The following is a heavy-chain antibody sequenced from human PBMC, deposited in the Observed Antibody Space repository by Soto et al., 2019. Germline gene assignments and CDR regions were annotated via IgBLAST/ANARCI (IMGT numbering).Heavy chain of an antibody. CDR3: ARVGSSGWSPDY. D-gene: IGHD6-19*01. CDR1: GASISAHY. V-gene: IGHV4-59*11. Sequence: PPETLSLTCTASGASISAHYWIWIRQPPGKGLEWIGYIFYSGSTNYNPSLKSRVTISVDTSNNQFSLNLYSVTAADTAVYYCARVGSSGWSPDYWGQGTLVTYPQ. J-gene: IGHJ4*02. CDR2: IFYSGST.